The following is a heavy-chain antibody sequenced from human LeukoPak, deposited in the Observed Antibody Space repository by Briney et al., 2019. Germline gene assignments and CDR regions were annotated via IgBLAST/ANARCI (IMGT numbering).Heavy chain of an antibody. CDR2: IYHSGST. V-gene: IGHV4-38-2*01. D-gene: IGHD6-13*01. CDR3: ARLGSSYRLIDY. J-gene: IGHJ4*02. CDR1: GYSISSGYY. Sequence: SETLSLTCAVSGYSISSGYYWGWIRQPPGKGLEWIGSIYHSGSTYYNPSLKSRVTLSVDTSKNQFSLKLSSVTAADTAVYYCARLGSSYRLIDYWGQGTLVTVSS.